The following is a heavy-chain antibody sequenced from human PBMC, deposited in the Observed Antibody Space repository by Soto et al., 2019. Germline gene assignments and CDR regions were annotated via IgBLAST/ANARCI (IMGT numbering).Heavy chain of an antibody. CDR1: GYTFTSYG. Sequence: QVHLVQSGAEVKKPGASVKVSCKASGYTFTSYGITWVRQAPGQGIEWMGWTSAHNGNTDYAQKLQGRVIVTRATSTSTAHMELRSLRSDDTAVYYCARGRYGEYWGQGALVTVSS. CDR2: TSAHNGNT. CDR3: ARGRYGEY. D-gene: IGHD3-10*01. V-gene: IGHV1-18*01. J-gene: IGHJ4*02.